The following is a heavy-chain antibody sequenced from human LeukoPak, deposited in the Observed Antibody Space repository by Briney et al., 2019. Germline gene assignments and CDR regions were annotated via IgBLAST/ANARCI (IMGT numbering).Heavy chain of an antibody. J-gene: IGHJ4*02. D-gene: IGHD3-3*01. Sequence: GGSLRLSCAASGFTFSSYAMHWVRQAPGKGLELVAVISYDGSNKYYADSVKGRFTISRDNSKNTLYLQMNSLRAEDTAVYYCARDHYDFWSGYLGTFDYWGQGTLVTVSS. V-gene: IGHV3-30-3*01. CDR2: ISYDGSNK. CDR3: ARDHYDFWSGYLGTFDY. CDR1: GFTFSSYA.